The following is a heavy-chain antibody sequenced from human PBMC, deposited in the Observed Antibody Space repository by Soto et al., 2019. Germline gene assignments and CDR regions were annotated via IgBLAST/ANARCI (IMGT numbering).Heavy chain of an antibody. V-gene: IGHV3-73*01. D-gene: IGHD2-2*01. CDR1: GFTFSGSA. J-gene: IGHJ4*02. CDR3: TRPLYGPSAEYYFDY. CDR2: IRSKANSYAT. Sequence: GGSLRLSCAASGFTFSGSAMHWVRQASGKGLEWVGRIRSKANSYATAYDASVKGRFTISRDDSKNTAYLQMNSLKTEDTAVYYCTRPLYGPSAEYYFDYWGQGT.